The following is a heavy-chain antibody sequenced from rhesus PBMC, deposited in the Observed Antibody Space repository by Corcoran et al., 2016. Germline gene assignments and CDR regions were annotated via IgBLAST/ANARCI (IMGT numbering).Heavy chain of an antibody. CDR2: IDGNRAST. D-gene: IGHD3-22*01. Sequence: QVQLQESGPGLVKPSETLSLTCTVPGGPITGYHWHWIRPPPGKGLEWLGNIDGNRASTNYNPSLKSRVTISKYTSKNQFSLKLSSVTAADTAVYYCARRSDYFEYFEFWGQGALVTVSS. CDR1: GGPITGYH. CDR3: ARRSDYFEYFEF. V-gene: IGHV4-81*01. J-gene: IGHJ1*01.